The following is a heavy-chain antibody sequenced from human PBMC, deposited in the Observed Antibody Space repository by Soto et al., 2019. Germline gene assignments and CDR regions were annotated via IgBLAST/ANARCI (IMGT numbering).Heavy chain of an antibody. CDR1: GFTFSSYG. J-gene: IGHJ6*02. D-gene: IGHD6-19*01. Sequence: QVQLVESGGGVVQPGRSLRLSCAASGFTFSSYGMHWVRQAPGKGLEWVAVIWYDGSNKYYADSVKGRFTISRDNSKNTLYLQMNSLRAEDTAVYYCARGVAVAVYGMGVWGQGTTVTVSS. CDR3: ARGVAVAVYGMGV. V-gene: IGHV3-33*01. CDR2: IWYDGSNK.